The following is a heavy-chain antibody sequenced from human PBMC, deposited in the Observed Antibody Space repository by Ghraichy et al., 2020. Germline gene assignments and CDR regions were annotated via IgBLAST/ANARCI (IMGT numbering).Heavy chain of an antibody. CDR1: GYTFTSYG. CDR3: ARLERFLVPGYYDILTGYYEGDY. J-gene: IGHJ4*02. CDR2: ISAYNGNT. V-gene: IGHV1-18*04. D-gene: IGHD3-9*01. Sequence: ASVKVSCKASGYTFTSYGISWVRQAPGQGLEWMGWISAYNGNTNYAQKLQGRVTMTTDTSTSTAYMELRSLRSDDTAVYYCARLERFLVPGYYDILTGYYEGDYWGQGTLVTVSS.